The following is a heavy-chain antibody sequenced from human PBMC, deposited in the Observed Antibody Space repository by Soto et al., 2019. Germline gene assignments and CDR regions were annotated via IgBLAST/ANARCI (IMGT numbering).Heavy chain of an antibody. D-gene: IGHD1-1*01. V-gene: IGHV3-23*01. CDR3: AKGPTATTTRADY. Sequence: EVQLLESGGGLVQPGGSLRLSCAASAFTFSDYAMNWVRQPPGKGLEWVSQITAGGNTYYADSVKGRFTISRDNSKNTLYLQMNSLRAEDTAVYYCAKGPTATTTRADYWGQGILVTVSS. J-gene: IGHJ4*02. CDR1: AFTFSDYA. CDR2: ITAGGNT.